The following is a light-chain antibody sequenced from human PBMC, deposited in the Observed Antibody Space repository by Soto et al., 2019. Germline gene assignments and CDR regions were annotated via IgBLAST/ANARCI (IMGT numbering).Light chain of an antibody. CDR3: AAWDDSLNGPNYV. CDR2: SNN. V-gene: IGLV1-44*01. CDR1: SSNIGSNT. J-gene: IGLJ1*01. Sequence: QSVPTQPPSASGTPVQRVTISCSGSSSNIGSNTVIWYQQLPGTAPKLLIYSNNQRPSGVPDRFSGSKSGTSASLAISGLQSEDEADYYCAAWDDSLNGPNYVFGTGTQVTVL.